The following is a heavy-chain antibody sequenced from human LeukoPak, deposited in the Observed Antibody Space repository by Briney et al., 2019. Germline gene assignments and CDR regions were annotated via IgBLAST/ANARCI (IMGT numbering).Heavy chain of an antibody. V-gene: IGHV3-23*01. J-gene: IGHJ4*02. CDR2: ISGSGGTT. D-gene: IGHD3-10*01. CDR1: GFTFSSYA. CDR3: AKDKTTMVRGVSPIDC. Sequence: GSLRLSCAASGFTFSSYAMSWVRQAPGKGLEWVSAISGSGGTTYYADSVKGRFTISRDNSKNTLYLQVNSLRADDTAVYYCAKDKTTMVRGVSPIDCWGQGTLVTVSS.